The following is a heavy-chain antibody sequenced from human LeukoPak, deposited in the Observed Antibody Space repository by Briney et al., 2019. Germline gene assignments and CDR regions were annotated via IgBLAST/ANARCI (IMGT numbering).Heavy chain of an antibody. CDR1: GGTFSSYA. V-gene: IGHV1-69*13. Sequence: SVKVSCKASGGTFSSYAISWVRQAPGQGLEWVGGIIPIFGTANYAQKFQGRGTITADESTSTAYMELRSLRSDDTAVYYCARESDSSGCPDYWGQGTLVTVSS. J-gene: IGHJ4*02. CDR2: IIPIFGTA. CDR3: ARESDSSGCPDY. D-gene: IGHD6-19*01.